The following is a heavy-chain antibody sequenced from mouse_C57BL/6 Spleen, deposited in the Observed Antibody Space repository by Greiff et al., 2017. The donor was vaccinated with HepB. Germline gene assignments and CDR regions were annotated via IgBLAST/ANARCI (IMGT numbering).Heavy chain of an antibody. J-gene: IGHJ3*01. CDR3: TRDGPWFAY. CDR1: GFTFSSYA. D-gene: IGHD2-3*01. CDR2: ISSGGDYI. V-gene: IGHV5-9-1*02. Sequence: EVQGMESGEGLVKPGGSLKLSCAASGFTFSSYAMSWVRQTPEKRLEWVAYISSGGDYIYYADTVKGRFTISRDNARNTLYLQMSNLKSEDTAMYYCTRDGPWFAYWGQGTRVTVAA.